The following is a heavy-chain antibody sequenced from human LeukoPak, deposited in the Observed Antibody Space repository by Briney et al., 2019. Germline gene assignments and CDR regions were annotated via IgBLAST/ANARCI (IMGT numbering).Heavy chain of an antibody. J-gene: IGHJ3*02. V-gene: IGHV4-4*02. CDR2: IYHSGST. Sequence: SGTLSLTCAVSGGSISSRNWWSWVRQPPGKGLEWIGEIYHSGSTNYNPSLKSRVTMSLDKSKNQFSLNPSSVTAADTAMFYCAREDCSGGSCYYRAFDIWGQGTMVTVFS. D-gene: IGHD2-15*01. CDR1: GGSISSRNW. CDR3: AREDCSGGSCYYRAFDI.